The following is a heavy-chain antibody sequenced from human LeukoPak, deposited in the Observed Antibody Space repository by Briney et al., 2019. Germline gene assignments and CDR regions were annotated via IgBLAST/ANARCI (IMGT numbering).Heavy chain of an antibody. D-gene: IGHD1-14*01. CDR3: AGGPAY. CDR2: ISTDGSTT. J-gene: IGHJ4*02. Sequence: QPGGSLRLSCAASGFTFSSYSMNWVRQAPGKGLVWVSRISTDGSTTTYADSVKGRFTISRDNAKNTAYLQMNSLRAEDTAVYYCAGGPAYWGRGNLVTVSS. V-gene: IGHV3-74*01. CDR1: GFTFSSYS.